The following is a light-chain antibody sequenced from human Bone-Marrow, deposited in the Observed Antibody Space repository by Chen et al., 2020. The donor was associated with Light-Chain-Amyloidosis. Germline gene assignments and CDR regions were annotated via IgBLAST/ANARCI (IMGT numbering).Light chain of an antibody. CDR3: QQYNNWPWT. Sequence: EIVMTQSPATLSVSPGERATLSCRASQSVSSNLAWYQQKPGQAPRLLIYGASTRATGIPARFSGSVSGTEFTLTISRLQSEDFVGYYGQQYNNWPWTFDQGTKVEIK. CDR2: GAS. CDR1: QSVSSN. J-gene: IGKJ1*01. V-gene: IGKV3-15*01.